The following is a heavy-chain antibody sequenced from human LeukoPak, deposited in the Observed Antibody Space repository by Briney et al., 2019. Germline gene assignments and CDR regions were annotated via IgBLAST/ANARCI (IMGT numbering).Heavy chain of an antibody. V-gene: IGHV3-23*01. CDR2: ISGSGGST. CDR1: GFTFSSYG. D-gene: IGHD4-23*01. J-gene: IGHJ4*02. Sequence: GGPLRLSCAASGFTFSSYGMSWVRQAPGKGLEWVSAISGSGGSTYYADSVKGRFTISRDNSKNTVYLQMNSLRAEDTAVYYCARRAGGYSHPYDYWGQGILVTVSS. CDR3: ARRAGGYSHPYDY.